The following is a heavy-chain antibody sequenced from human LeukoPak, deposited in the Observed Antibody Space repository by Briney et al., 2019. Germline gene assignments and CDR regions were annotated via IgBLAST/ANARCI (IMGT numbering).Heavy chain of an antibody. CDR3: ARGRPDYYDSSGCFDY. CDR2: INHSGST. J-gene: IGHJ4*02. D-gene: IGHD3-22*01. Sequence: SETLSLTCAVYGGSFSGYYWSWIRQPPGKGLEWIGEINHSGSTNYNPSLKSRVTISVDTSKNQFSLKLSSVTAADTAVYYCARGRPDYYDSSGCFDYWGQGTLVTVSS. CDR1: GGSFSGYY. V-gene: IGHV4-34*01.